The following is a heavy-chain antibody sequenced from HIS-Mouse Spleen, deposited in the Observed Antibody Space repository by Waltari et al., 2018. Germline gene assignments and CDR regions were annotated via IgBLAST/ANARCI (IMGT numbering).Heavy chain of an antibody. D-gene: IGHD3-10*01. CDR2: INHSGST. CDR3: ASRMVRGVMDY. J-gene: IGHJ4*02. V-gene: IGHV4-34*01. Sequence: QVQLQQWGAGLLKPSETVSLNCAVYGGSFSGYYWSWIRQLQGKGLEWIGEINHSGSTNYNPSLKSRVTISVDTSKNQFSLKLSSVTAADTAVYYCASRMVRGVMDYWGQGTLVTVSS. CDR1: GGSFSGYY.